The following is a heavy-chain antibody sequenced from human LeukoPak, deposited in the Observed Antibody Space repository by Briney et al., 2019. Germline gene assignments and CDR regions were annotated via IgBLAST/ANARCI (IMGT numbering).Heavy chain of an antibody. J-gene: IGHJ4*02. CDR2: INPNSGGT. CDR3: ATARGGSGSYYNLYDY. D-gene: IGHD3-10*01. Sequence: ASVKVSCKASGYTFTGYYMHWVRQAPGQGLEGMGWINPNSGGTSYAQKFQGRVTMTRDTSISTAYMELSRLRSDDTAVYYCATARGGSGSYYNLYDYWGQGTLVTVSS. V-gene: IGHV1-2*02. CDR1: GYTFTGYY.